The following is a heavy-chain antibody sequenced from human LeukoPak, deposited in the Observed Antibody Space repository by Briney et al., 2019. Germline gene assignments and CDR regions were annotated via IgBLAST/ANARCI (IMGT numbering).Heavy chain of an antibody. CDR1: GFTFSSYG. D-gene: IGHD4-17*01. V-gene: IGHV3-21*01. Sequence: PGGSLRLSCAASGFTFSSYGMNWVRQAPGKGLEWVSSISSSSSYIYYADSVKGRFTISRDNAKNSLYLQMNSLRAEDTAVYYCARDGWGNGDYGYWGQGTLVTVSS. CDR3: ARDGWGNGDYGY. CDR2: ISSSSSYI. J-gene: IGHJ4*02.